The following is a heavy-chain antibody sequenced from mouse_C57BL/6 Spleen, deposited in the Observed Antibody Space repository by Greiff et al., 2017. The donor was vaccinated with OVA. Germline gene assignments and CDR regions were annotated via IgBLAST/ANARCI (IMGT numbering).Heavy chain of an antibody. CDR3: ARGCYNGSSLYYFDY. D-gene: IGHD1-1*01. J-gene: IGHJ2*01. Sequence: QVQLKESGAELVKPGASVKMSCKASGYTFTTYPIEWMKQNHGKSLEWIGNFHPYNDDTKYNEKFKGKATLTVEKSSSTVYLELSRLTSDDSAVYYCARGCYNGSSLYYFDYWGQGTTLTVSS. CDR2: FHPYNDDT. V-gene: IGHV1-47*01. CDR1: GYTFTTYP.